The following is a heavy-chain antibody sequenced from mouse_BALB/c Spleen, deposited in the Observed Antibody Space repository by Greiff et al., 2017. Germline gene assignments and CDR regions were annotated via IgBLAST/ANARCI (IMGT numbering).Heavy chain of an antibody. J-gene: IGHJ3*01. D-gene: IGHD2-3*01. CDR1: GFSLTSYG. V-gene: IGHV2-9*02. CDR2: IWAGGST. CDR3: ARDMYDGYYAY. Sequence: VKLQESGPGLVAPSQSLSITCTVSGFSLTSYGVHWVRQPPGKGLEWLGVIWAGGSTNYNSALMSRLSISKDNSKSQVFLKMNSLQTDDTAMYYCARDMYDGYYAYWGQGTLVTVSA.